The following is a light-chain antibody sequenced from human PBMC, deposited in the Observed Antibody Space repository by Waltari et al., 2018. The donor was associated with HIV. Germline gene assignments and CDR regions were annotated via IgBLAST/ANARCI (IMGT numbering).Light chain of an antibody. J-gene: IGLJ2*01. CDR3: QSYDGTTVV. CDR2: EDS. V-gene: IGLV6-57*01. Sequence: FILTQSHSVSESPGMTVTISCTRSSGDIASTYIQWYQQRPGRSPDTVIYEDSQRPSGVPNRFSGSVDSSSNSASLTISGLKTEDEADYFCQSYDGTTVVFGGGTRLTVL. CDR1: SGDIASTY.